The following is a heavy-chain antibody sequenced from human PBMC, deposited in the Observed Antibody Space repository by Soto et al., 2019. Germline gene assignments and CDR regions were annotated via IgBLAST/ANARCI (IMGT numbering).Heavy chain of an antibody. Sequence: GGSLRLSCAASGFSFSSYGMHWVRQAPGKGLEWVAVIWYDGSNKYYGDSVKGRFTISRDNSKNTLYLQMNSLRAEDTAVYYCARDGGYCSGGSCPFFDYWGQGTLVTVSS. J-gene: IGHJ4*02. V-gene: IGHV3-33*01. CDR2: IWYDGSNK. CDR1: GFSFSSYG. D-gene: IGHD2-15*01. CDR3: ARDGGYCSGGSCPFFDY.